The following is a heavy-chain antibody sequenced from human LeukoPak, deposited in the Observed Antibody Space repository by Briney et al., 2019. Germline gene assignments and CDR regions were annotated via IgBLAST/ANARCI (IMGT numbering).Heavy chain of an antibody. V-gene: IGHV4-38-2*02. CDR1: GYSISSGYY. J-gene: IGHJ5*02. CDR3: AREFSSGLPSLRPFDP. Sequence: SETLSLTCTVSGYSISSGYYWGWIRQPPGKGLEWIGSIYHSGSTYYNPSLKSRVTISVDTSKNQFSLKLSSVTAADTAVYYCAREFSSGLPSLRPFDPWGQGTLVTISS. D-gene: IGHD6-25*01. CDR2: IYHSGST.